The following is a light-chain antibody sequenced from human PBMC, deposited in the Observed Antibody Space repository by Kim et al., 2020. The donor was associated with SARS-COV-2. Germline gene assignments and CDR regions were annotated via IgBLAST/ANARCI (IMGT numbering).Light chain of an antibody. J-gene: IGKJ1*01. Sequence: PASISCRSSQSLLHRNGYNYLDWYLQKPGQSPQLLIYLGSNRASGVPDRFSGSGSGTDFTLKISRVEAEDVGVYYCMQAIQTPWTFGQGTEVDIK. V-gene: IGKV2-28*01. CDR3: MQAIQTPWT. CDR2: LGS. CDR1: QSLLHRNGYNY.